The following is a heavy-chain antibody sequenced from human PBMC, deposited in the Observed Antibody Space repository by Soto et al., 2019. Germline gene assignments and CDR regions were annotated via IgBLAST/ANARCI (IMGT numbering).Heavy chain of an antibody. J-gene: IGHJ4*02. CDR1: GASVSSYY. Sequence: SETLSLTCSVSGASVSSYYWSWIRQSPGKGLEWVGHIYYSGSTNYNPSLKSRVTISVDTSKNQFSLNLSSVTAADTAVYYCAGYRELLPIRPVYFAYWGQGTLVTVSS. CDR3: AGYRELLPIRPVYFAY. D-gene: IGHD1-26*01. V-gene: IGHV4-59*02. CDR2: IYYSGST.